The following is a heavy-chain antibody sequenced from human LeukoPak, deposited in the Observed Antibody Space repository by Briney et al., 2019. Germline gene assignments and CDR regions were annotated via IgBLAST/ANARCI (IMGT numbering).Heavy chain of an antibody. V-gene: IGHV3-74*01. CDR3: ARSRTYGDYGRGLDY. Sequence: WESLRLSCAASGFIFSSYWMHWVRQPPGKGLVYIACITTDGFSTSYADSVKGRFTIFKDNAKNTLYLQMNSLRAEDTAVYYCARSRTYGDYGRGLDYWGQGTLVTVSS. CDR2: ITTDGFST. D-gene: IGHD4-17*01. CDR1: GFIFSSYW. J-gene: IGHJ4*02.